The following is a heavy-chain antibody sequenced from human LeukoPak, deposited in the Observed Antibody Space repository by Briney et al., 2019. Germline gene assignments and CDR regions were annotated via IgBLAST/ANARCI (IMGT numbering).Heavy chain of an antibody. CDR1: GYTFTSYD. CDR3: ARNIYSGSLNYYFDY. Sequence: ASVKVSCRASGYTFTSYDINWVRQATGQGLEWMGWMNPNSGNTGYAQKFQGRVTMTRDTSTSTVYMELSSLRSEDTAVYYCARNIYSGSLNYYFDYWGQGTLVTVSS. V-gene: IGHV1-8*01. CDR2: MNPNSGNT. D-gene: IGHD1-26*01. J-gene: IGHJ4*02.